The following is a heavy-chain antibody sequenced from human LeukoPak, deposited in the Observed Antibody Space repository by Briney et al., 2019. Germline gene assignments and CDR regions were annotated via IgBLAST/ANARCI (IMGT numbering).Heavy chain of an antibody. J-gene: IGHJ3*02. Sequence: GASLKISCKGSGYSFTSYWNGWVRQMPGKGLERMGIIYPGDSDTRYSPSFQGQVTISADKSISTAYLQWSSLEASDTAMYYCARHFGTAGERGDAFDIWGQGTMVTVSS. CDR3: ARHFGTAGERGDAFDI. V-gene: IGHV5-51*01. CDR1: GYSFTSYW. CDR2: IYPGDSDT. D-gene: IGHD3-3*01.